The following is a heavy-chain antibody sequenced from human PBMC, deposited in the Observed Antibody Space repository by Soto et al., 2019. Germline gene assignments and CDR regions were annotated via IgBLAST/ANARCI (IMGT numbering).Heavy chain of an antibody. CDR1: GGTFSSYA. CDR2: IIPIFGTA. CDR3: ARDLVVVVPAAIRYYYGMDV. D-gene: IGHD2-2*02. Sequence: ASVKVSCKASGGTFSSYAISWVRQAPGQGLEWMGGIIPIFGTANYAQKFQGRVTITADESTSTAYMELSSLRSEDTAVYYCARDLVVVVPAAIRYYYGMDVWGQGTTVTVSS. V-gene: IGHV1-69*13. J-gene: IGHJ6*02.